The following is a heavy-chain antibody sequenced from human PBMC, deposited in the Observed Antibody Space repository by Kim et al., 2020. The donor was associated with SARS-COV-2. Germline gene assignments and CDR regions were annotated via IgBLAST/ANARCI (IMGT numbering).Heavy chain of an antibody. CDR3: ARDRRSYYGSGSSSNWFDP. Sequence: RFTISRDNAKNSLYLQMNSLRAEDTAVYYCARDRRSYYGSGSSSNWFDPWGQGTLVTVSS. D-gene: IGHD3-10*01. V-gene: IGHV3-11*05. J-gene: IGHJ5*02.